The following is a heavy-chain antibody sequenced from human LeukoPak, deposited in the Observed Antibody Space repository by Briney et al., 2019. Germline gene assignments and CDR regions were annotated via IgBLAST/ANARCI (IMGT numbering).Heavy chain of an antibody. CDR2: IRYDGSNK. D-gene: IGHD6-19*01. CDR3: AKDLASYSGWYWDY. CDR1: GFSFSSYG. Sequence: PGGSLRLSCAASGFSFSSYGMHWVRQAPGKGLEWVAFIRYDGSNKYYADSVKGRFTISRDNSKNTLYLQTNSLRAEDTAVYYCAKDLASYSGWYWDYWGQGTLVTVSS. V-gene: IGHV3-30*02. J-gene: IGHJ4*02.